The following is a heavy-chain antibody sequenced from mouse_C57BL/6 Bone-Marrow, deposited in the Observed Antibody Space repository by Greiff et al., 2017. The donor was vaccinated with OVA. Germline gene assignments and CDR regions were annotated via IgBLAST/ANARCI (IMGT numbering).Heavy chain of an antibody. Sequence: QVQLKQSGAELVKPGASVKMSCKASGYTFTSYWITWVKQRPGQGLEWIGDIYPGSGSTNYNEKFKSKATLTVDTSSSTAYMQLSSLTSEDSAVYYCARTSSSYAMDYWGQGTSVTVSS. V-gene: IGHV1-55*01. D-gene: IGHD1-1*01. CDR2: IYPGSGST. CDR1: GYTFTSYW. J-gene: IGHJ4*01. CDR3: ARTSSSYAMDY.